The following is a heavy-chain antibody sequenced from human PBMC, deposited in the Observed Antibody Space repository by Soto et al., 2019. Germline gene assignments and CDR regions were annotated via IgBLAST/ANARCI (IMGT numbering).Heavy chain of an antibody. CDR3: ARDISGRCTNGVCYNFDY. Sequence: GGSLRLSCAASGFTFSSYAMHWVRQAPGKGLEWVAVISYDGSNKYYADSVKGRFTISRDNSKNTLYLQMNSLRAEDTAVYYCARDISGRCTNGVCYNFDYWGQGTLVTVSS. J-gene: IGHJ4*02. V-gene: IGHV3-30-3*01. D-gene: IGHD2-8*01. CDR2: ISYDGSNK. CDR1: GFTFSSYA.